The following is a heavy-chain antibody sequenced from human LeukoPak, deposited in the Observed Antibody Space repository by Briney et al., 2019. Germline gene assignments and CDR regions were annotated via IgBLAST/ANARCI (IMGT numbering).Heavy chain of an antibody. Sequence: PGESLRLSCAASGFTFSVTWMSWVRQAPGRGLERVGRFKSKAAGGTTDYAAPVAGRFTISRDDSKNMLYLQMNSLKTEDTAVYYCTRGAPQADVFDIWGQGTMVTVSS. CDR3: TRGAPQADVFDI. J-gene: IGHJ3*02. CDR2: FKSKAAGGTT. D-gene: IGHD1-26*01. CDR1: GFTFSVTW. V-gene: IGHV3-15*01.